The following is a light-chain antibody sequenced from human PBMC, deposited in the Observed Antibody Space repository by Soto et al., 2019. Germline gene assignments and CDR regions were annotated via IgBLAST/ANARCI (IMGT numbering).Light chain of an antibody. Sequence: DIQMTQSPSSLSASLGDRVTITCRASQGIGVYLAWFQQKPGKVPKLLIYAASALQSEVPSWFSGSGSGTDFTLTISSLQPEDFATYYCQKYNSAPLTFGGGTKVEIK. CDR2: AAS. V-gene: IGKV1-27*01. CDR3: QKYNSAPLT. CDR1: QGIGVY. J-gene: IGKJ4*01.